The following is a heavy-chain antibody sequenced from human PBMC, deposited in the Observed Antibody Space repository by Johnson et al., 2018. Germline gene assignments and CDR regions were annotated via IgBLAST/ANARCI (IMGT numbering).Heavy chain of an antibody. CDR2: ISYDGSNK. CDR3: ARVVSTITIRRGVISSYYYMDV. CDR1: GFNFSNYA. V-gene: IGHV3-30-3*01. J-gene: IGHJ6*03. D-gene: IGHD3-10*01. Sequence: VQLVESGGGVVQPGRSLRLSCAASGFNFSNYAMHWVRQAPGKGLEWVAGISYDGSNKYYADSVKGRFTISKDNSQNTLYLQMHSLRGEDTAVCYCARVVSTITIRRGVISSYYYMDVWGKGTTVTVSS.